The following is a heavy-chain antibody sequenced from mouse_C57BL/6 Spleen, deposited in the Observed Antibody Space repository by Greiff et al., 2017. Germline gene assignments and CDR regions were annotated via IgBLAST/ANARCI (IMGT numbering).Heavy chain of an antibody. CDR2: IDPSDSYT. CDR1: GYTFTSYW. D-gene: IGHD1-1*01. Sequence: QVQLQQPGAELVMPGASVKLSCKASGYTFTSYWMHWVKQRPGQGLEWIGEIDPSDSYTNYNQKFKGKSTLTVDKSSSTAYMQLSSLTSEDSAVYYCARATTVVADWYFEVWGTGTTVTVSS. CDR3: ARATTVVADWYFEV. J-gene: IGHJ1*03. V-gene: IGHV1-69*01.